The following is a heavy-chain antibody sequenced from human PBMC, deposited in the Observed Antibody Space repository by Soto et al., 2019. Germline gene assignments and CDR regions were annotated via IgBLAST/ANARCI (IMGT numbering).Heavy chain of an antibody. J-gene: IGHJ4*02. CDR1: GFSFSNYA. Sequence: GGSLRLSCAASGFSFSNYAMTWFRQAPGKGLEWVSSISSGGGTTYYADSMKGRFTISRDSSYNMLYLQMNSLRTEDTAVYYCAKVRWELPLPFDYWGQGTVVTVSS. CDR2: ISSGGGTT. CDR3: AKVRWELPLPFDY. D-gene: IGHD1-26*01. V-gene: IGHV3-23*01.